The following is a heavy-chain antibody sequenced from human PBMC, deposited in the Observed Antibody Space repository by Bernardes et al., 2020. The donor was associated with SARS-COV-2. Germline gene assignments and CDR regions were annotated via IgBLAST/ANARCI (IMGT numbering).Heavy chain of an antibody. Sequence: GGSLRLSCVASGFTFSNYAMSWVRQAPGKGLEWVSSISGSGDNTYYADSVKGRFTVSRDNSKNTLRLQMNSLTAEDTAVYYCAKETHTSSSSIAPYHFDYWNQGTLVTISS. D-gene: IGHD6-6*01. CDR3: AKETHTSSSSIAPYHFDY. CDR2: ISGSGDNT. CDR1: GFTFSNYA. V-gene: IGHV3-23*01. J-gene: IGHJ4*02.